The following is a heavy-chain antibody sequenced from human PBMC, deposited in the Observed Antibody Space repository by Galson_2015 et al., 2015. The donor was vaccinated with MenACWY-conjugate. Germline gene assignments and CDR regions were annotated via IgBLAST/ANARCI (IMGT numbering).Heavy chain of an antibody. CDR3: ARDHEGEHDY. CDR2: ISSSSSYM. CDR1: GLSFSSYG. V-gene: IGHV3-21*01. D-gene: IGHD1-26*01. Sequence: SLRLSCAASGLSFSSYGMHWVRQAPGKGLDCVSTISSSSSYMYYADSVKGRSTISRDNAKNSLYLQMNSLRDEDTAVYYCARDHEGEHDYWGQGTLVTVSS. J-gene: IGHJ4*02.